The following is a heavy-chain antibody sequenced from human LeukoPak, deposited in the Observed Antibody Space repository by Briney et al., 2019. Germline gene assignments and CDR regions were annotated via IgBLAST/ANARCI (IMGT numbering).Heavy chain of an antibody. V-gene: IGHV4-59*12. CDR3: ARGVGVGATLYYFDY. CDR2: IYYSGST. D-gene: IGHD1-26*01. CDR1: GGSISSYY. Sequence: PSETLSLTCTVSGGSISSYYWSWIRQPPGKGLEWIGYIYYSGSTNYNPSLKSRVTISVDTSKNQFSLKLSSVTAADTAVYYCARGVGVGATLYYFDYWGQGTLVTVSS. J-gene: IGHJ4*02.